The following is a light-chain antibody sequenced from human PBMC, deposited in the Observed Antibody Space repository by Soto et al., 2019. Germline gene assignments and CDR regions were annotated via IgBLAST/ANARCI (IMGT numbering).Light chain of an antibody. J-gene: IGLJ2*01. V-gene: IGLV1-40*01. CDR1: SSNIGAGYD. CDR3: QSYDRSLSGRVV. Sequence: QSVLTQPPSVSGAPGQRVTISCTGSSSNIGAGYDVHWYQQLPGTAPKLLIYGNSNRPSGVPDRFSGSKSGTSASLAITGLQAEDEADYYCQSYDRSLSGRVVLGGGTKLTVL. CDR2: GNS.